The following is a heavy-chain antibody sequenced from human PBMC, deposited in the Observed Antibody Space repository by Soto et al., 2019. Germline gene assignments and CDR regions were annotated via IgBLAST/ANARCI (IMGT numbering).Heavy chain of an antibody. J-gene: IGHJ6*02. CDR2: ISGSGGST. Sequence: EVQLLESGGGLVQPGGSLRLSCAASGFTFSSYAMSWVRQAPGKGLEWVSGISGSGGSTYYADSVKGRFTISRDNSKNTLYLQMNSLRAEDTAVYYYAYAAREYYYYGMDVWGQGTTVTVSS. CDR1: GFTFSSYA. D-gene: IGHD3-16*01. V-gene: IGHV3-23*01. CDR3: AYAAREYYYYGMDV.